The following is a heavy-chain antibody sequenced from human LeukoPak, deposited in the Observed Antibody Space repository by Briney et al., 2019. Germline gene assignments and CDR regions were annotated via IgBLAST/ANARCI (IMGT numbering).Heavy chain of an antibody. CDR2: INHSGST. CDR3: ARGHSCSTSCYSGSFDY. Sequence: SETLSLTCAVYGGSFSGYYWSWIRQPPGKGLEWIGEINHSGSTNYNPSLKSRVTISVDTPKNQFSLKLSSVTAADTAVYYCARGHSCSTSCYSGSFDYWGQGTLVTVSS. D-gene: IGHD2-2*01. CDR1: GGSFSGYY. V-gene: IGHV4-34*01. J-gene: IGHJ4*02.